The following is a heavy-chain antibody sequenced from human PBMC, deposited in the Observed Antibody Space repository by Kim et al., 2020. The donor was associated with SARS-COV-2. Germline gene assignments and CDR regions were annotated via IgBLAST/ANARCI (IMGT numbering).Heavy chain of an antibody. CDR1: GFTFSASG. V-gene: IGHV3-30*18. D-gene: IGHD6-13*01. CDR2: ISYDGRHK. J-gene: IGHJ4*02. CDR3: AKDQCGSSCPGGGFDY. Sequence: GGSLRLSCAASGFTFSASGMHWVRQAPGKGLEWVAVISYDGRHKFYADSVKGRFTISRDNSNNMLYLQMNSLRREDTAVYYCAKDQCGSSCPGGGFDYWGQGTLVTVSS.